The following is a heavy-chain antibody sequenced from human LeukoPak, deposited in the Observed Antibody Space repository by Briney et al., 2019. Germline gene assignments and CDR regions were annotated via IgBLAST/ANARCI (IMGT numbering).Heavy chain of an antibody. CDR2: INIGNGNT. V-gene: IGHV1-3*04. CDR1: GYTLINHA. J-gene: IGHJ4*02. Sequence: GASVKVSCKASGYTLINHAIHWVRQAPGQRLEWMGWINIGNGNTKYSQNFQGRITITRDTSATTAYMDLSSLRSEDTAMYYCARRLGRSFDYWGQGTLVTVSS. D-gene: IGHD2-21*01. CDR3: ARRLGRSFDY.